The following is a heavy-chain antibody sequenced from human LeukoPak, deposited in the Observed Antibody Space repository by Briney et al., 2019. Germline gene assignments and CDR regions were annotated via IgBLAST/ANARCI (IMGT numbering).Heavy chain of an antibody. V-gene: IGHV6-1*01. CDR3: ARGQYSAHDY. CDR2: TYYKSKWYN. D-gene: IGHD4-11*01. Sequence: SQSLSLTCAISGDNVFSSSVAWNWIRQSPSRGLEWLGRTYYKSKWYNDYAVSVKSRITINLDTSKNQLSLHLNSVSPEDTAVYYCARGQYSAHDYWGQGTWSPSPQ. J-gene: IGHJ4*02. CDR1: GDNVFSSSVA.